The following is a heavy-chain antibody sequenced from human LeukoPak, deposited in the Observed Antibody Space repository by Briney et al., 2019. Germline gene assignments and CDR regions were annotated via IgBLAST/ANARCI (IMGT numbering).Heavy chain of an antibody. D-gene: IGHD3-22*01. CDR1: GYSISSGYY. J-gene: IGHJ4*02. V-gene: IGHV4-38-2*02. Sequence: SETLSLTCTVSGYSISSGYYWGWIRQPPGKGLEWIGSIYHSGSTYYNPSLKSRVTISVDTSKNQFSLKLSSVTAADTAVYYCARVFTVVILGLDYFDYWGQGTLVTVSS. CDR3: ARVFTVVILGLDYFDY. CDR2: IYHSGST.